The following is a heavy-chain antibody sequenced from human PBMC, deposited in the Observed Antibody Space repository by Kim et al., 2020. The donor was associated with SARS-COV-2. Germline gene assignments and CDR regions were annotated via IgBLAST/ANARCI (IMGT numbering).Heavy chain of an antibody. J-gene: IGHJ5*01. D-gene: IGHD2-15*01. Sequence: GGSLRLSCVASGFTLDNCAVAWVRQFPGKGLQWVSTISGHGGDTYYADSVKGRFSVSGDNAKNSLYLQMYGLRGEDTAVYYCAKGMSGENTDLFDCGG. V-gene: IGHV3-23*01. CDR3: AKGMSGENTDLFDC. CDR1: GFTLDNCA. CDR2: ISGHGGDT.